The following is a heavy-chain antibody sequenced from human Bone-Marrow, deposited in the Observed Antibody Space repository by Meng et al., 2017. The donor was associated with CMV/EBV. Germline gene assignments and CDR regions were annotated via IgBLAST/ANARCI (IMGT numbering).Heavy chain of an antibody. CDR3: ARGVGHGYDFAFDP. CDR1: GGSFSGYY. J-gene: IGHJ5*02. CDR2: INHSGST. V-gene: IGHV4-34*01. Sequence: SETLSLTCAVYGGSFSGYYWSWIPQPPGKGLEWIGEINHSGSTNYNPSLKSRVTISVDTSKNQFSLKLSSVTAADTAVYYCARGVGHGYDFAFDPWGQGTLVTVSS. D-gene: IGHD5-12*01.